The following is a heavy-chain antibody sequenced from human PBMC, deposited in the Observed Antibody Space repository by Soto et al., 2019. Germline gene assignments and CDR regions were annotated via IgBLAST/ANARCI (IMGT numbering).Heavy chain of an antibody. CDR3: ARMYSSGSGWFHP. CDR2: FYSSGSI. D-gene: IGHD6-19*01. Sequence: TLSLTCTVSGGSISSGGYYWSWIRQHPGKGLEWIGSFYSSGSIIYNPSLRSRVSISGDTSSNQFSMSLTSVTAADTARYYCARMYSSGSGWFHPWGQGTLVTVSS. J-gene: IGHJ5*02. V-gene: IGHV4-31*02. CDR1: GGSISSGGYY.